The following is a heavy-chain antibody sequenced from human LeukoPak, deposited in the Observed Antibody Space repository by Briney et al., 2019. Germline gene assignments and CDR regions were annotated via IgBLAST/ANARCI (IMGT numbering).Heavy chain of an antibody. CDR3: ARDWHTGEDAFYI. V-gene: IGHV4-38-2*02. CDR2: IYHSGNT. D-gene: IGHD3-16*01. J-gene: IGHJ3*02. Sequence: SETLSLTCTVSGYFISGGYYWGWIRQPPGKGLEWIGSIYHSGNTYYSPSLKSRVTISVDTSKNQFSLKLSSVTAADTAVYYCARDWHTGEDAFYIWGQGTMVTVSS. CDR1: GYFISGGYY.